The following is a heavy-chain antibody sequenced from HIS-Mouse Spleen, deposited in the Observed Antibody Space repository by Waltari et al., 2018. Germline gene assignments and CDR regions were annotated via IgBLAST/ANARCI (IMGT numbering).Heavy chain of an antibody. V-gene: IGHV5-51*01. Sequence: EVQLVQSGAEVKKPGESLKISCKGSGYSFTSYWIGWVRQMPGKGLEWMGIIYPGDSDTRYSPSFQGQVTISADKSISTAYLQWSSLKASDTAMYYCARRPATYDSSGYYYGGGAFDIWGQGTMVTVSS. CDR2: IYPGDSDT. CDR1: GYSFTSYW. CDR3: ARRPATYDSSGYYYGGGAFDI. J-gene: IGHJ3*02. D-gene: IGHD3-22*01.